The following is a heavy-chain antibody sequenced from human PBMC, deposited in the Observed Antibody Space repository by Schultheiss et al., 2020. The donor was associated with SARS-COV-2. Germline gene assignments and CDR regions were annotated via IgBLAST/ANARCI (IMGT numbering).Heavy chain of an antibody. D-gene: IGHD6-6*01. J-gene: IGHJ4*02. CDR3: ARGIEYGTSSSFDY. CDR2: IYHSGTT. CDR1: GDSINNYY. Sequence: SQTLSLTCSVSGDSINNYYWSWIRQSAGKGLEWIGYIYHSGTTYYNPSLKSRITISVDRSKNQFSLKLSSVTAADTAVYYCARGIEYGTSSSFDYWGQGTLVTVSS. V-gene: IGHV4-59*12.